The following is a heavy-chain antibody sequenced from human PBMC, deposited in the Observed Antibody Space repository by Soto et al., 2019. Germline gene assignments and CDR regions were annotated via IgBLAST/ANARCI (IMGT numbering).Heavy chain of an antibody. D-gene: IGHD1-1*01. Sequence: PSETLSLTCDVYGGSFSGYYWSWIRQPPGKGPECIGEINHSGSTKYNPSLKSRVTISVGTSQNHLSRRLSSVHAADTAVSYCARGSRLGTQDDSYSWGKATMVT. J-gene: IGHJ3*02. CDR1: GGSFSGYY. V-gene: IGHV4-34*01. CDR3: ARGSRLGTQDDSYS. CDR2: INHSGST.